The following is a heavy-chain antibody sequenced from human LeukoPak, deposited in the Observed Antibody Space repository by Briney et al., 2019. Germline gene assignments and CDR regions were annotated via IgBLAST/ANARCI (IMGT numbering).Heavy chain of an antibody. J-gene: IGHJ5*02. CDR1: GYSFTSYW. V-gene: IGHV5-51*01. D-gene: IGHD3-10*01. Sequence: GESLKISCKGSGYSFTSYWIGWVRQMPGKGLEWMGFIYPGDSDTKYSPSFQGQVTISADKSISTAYLQWSSLKASDSAMYYCARLRYYGSGSFLDCFDPWGQGTLVTVSS. CDR2: IYPGDSDT. CDR3: ARLRYYGSGSFLDCFDP.